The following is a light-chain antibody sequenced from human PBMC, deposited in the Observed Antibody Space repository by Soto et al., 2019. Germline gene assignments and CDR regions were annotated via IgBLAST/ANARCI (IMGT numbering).Light chain of an antibody. Sequence: EIVLTQSPGTLSSSPGARATLSCRASQSVASSFIAWFQQKPGQPPRLLIYTASSRAPGIPDRFTASGSGTDFTLTISRLEPEDFAVYYCHQHGPSPLTFGRGTKVEIK. CDR3: HQHGPSPLT. J-gene: IGKJ4*01. CDR2: TAS. CDR1: QSVASSF. V-gene: IGKV3-20*01.